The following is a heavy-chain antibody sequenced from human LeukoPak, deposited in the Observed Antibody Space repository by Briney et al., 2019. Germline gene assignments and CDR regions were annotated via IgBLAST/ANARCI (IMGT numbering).Heavy chain of an antibody. V-gene: IGHV4-34*01. CDR2: INHSGST. CDR1: GGSFSDYY. Sequence: SETLSLTCAVYGGSFSDYYWSWIRQPPGKGLEWIGEINHSGSTNYNPSLKSRVTISVDTSKNQFSLKLSSVTAADTAVYYCARPATGYGDYYFDYWGQGTLVTVSS. CDR3: ARPATGYGDYYFDY. J-gene: IGHJ4*02. D-gene: IGHD4-17*01.